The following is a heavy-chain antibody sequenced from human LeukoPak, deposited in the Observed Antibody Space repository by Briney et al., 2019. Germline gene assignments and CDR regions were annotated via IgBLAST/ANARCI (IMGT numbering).Heavy chain of an antibody. CDR3: ARHGGYSSPYLH. V-gene: IGHV4-59*08. CDR1: GGSISNYY. Sequence: PSETLSLTCTVSGGSISNYYWSWIRQPPGKGLKCIGYIYFSGSTNYNPSLKSRVTISVDTSKNQFSLKLSSVTAADTAVYNCARHGGYSSPYLHWGQGTLVTVSS. J-gene: IGHJ1*01. D-gene: IGHD6-13*01. CDR2: IYFSGST.